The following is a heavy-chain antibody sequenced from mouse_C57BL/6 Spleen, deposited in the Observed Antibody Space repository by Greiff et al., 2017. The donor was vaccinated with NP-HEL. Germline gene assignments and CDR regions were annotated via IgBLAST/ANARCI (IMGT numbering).Heavy chain of an antibody. CDR2: IDPSDSYT. V-gene: IGHV1-69*01. Sequence: QVQLQQPGAELVMPGASVKLSCKASGYTFTSYWMHWVKQRPGQGLEWIGEIDPSDSYTNYNQKFKGKSTLTVDKSSSTAYMQLRSLTYEASAVLYCARRGVEDYYGKGYVDYWGQGTTLTVSS. J-gene: IGHJ2*01. CDR1: GYTFTSYW. CDR3: ARRGVEDYYGKGYVDY. D-gene: IGHD1-1*01.